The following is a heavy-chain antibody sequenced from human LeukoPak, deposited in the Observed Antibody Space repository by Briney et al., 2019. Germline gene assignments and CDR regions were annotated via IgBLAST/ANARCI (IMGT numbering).Heavy chain of an antibody. V-gene: IGHV4-59*01. CDR3: ARDGSSWYGYYYFDY. Sequence: IPGGSLRLSCAASGFTFSSYSMNWVRQPPGKGLEWMGYIYYSGSTNYNPSLKSRVTISVDTSKNQFSLKLSSVTAADTAVYYCARDGSSWYGYYYFDYWGQGTLVTVSS. CDR1: GFTFSSYS. D-gene: IGHD6-13*01. J-gene: IGHJ4*02. CDR2: IYYSGST.